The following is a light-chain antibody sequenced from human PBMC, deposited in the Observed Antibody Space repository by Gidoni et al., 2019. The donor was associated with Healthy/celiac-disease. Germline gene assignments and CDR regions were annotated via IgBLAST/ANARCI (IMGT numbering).Light chain of an antibody. CDR1: QSVSSY. CDR3: QQRSNWPRLT. Sequence: EIVLKKSPATLSVSSGERATLSCRASQSVSSYLAWYQQKPGHAPRLLIYDESNRATGIPARFSGSGSGTDFTLTISSLEPDDFAVYYCQQRSNWPRLTFGGGTKVEIK. CDR2: DES. V-gene: IGKV3-11*01. J-gene: IGKJ4*01.